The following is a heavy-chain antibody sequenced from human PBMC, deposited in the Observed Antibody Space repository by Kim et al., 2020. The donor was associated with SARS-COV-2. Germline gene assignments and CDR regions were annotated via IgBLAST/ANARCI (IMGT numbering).Heavy chain of an antibody. J-gene: IGHJ6*02. Sequence: ASVKVSCKASGYTFTSYDINWVRQATGQGLEWMGWMNPNSGNTGYAQKFQGRVTMTRNTSMSTAYMELSSLRSEDTAVYYCARGRKRAMEVTIFGGVKYYSGLDFWGQGTPVTVSS. CDR2: MNPNSGNT. CDR3: ARGRKRAMEVTIFGGVKYYSGLDF. V-gene: IGHV1-8*01. D-gene: IGHD3-3*01. CDR1: GYTFTSYD.